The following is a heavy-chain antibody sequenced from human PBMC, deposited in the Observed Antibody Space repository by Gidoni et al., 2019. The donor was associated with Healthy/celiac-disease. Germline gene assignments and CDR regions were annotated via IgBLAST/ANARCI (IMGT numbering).Heavy chain of an antibody. CDR2: ISGSGGST. CDR1: GFTFSSYA. CDR3: AKVEDGIQLWLHYYYGMDV. Sequence: EVQLLESGGGLVQPGGSLRLSCAASGFTFSSYAMSWVRQAPGTGLGWVSSISGSGGSTYYADSVKGRFTISRDNSKNTLYLQMNSLRAEDTAVYYCAKVEDGIQLWLHYYYGMDVWGQGTTVTVSS. J-gene: IGHJ6*02. D-gene: IGHD5-18*01. V-gene: IGHV3-23*01.